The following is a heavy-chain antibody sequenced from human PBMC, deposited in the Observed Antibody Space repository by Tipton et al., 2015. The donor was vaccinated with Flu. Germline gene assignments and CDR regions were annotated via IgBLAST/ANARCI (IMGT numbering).Heavy chain of an antibody. V-gene: IGHV4-31*03. CDR3: ARDQGFGGELAYDYYAMDV. CDR1: RGSISSCGAY. CDR2: IYYSGST. D-gene: IGHD2-21*01. J-gene: IGHJ6*04. Sequence: TLSLTCTVSRGSISSCGAYWPWNRVHPGKGLEWIGGIYYSGSTYYNPSLESRVTISVDTSQNHFPLNLKSGTAADTSAYYCARDQGFGGELAYDYYAMDVWGKGTTVTVSS.